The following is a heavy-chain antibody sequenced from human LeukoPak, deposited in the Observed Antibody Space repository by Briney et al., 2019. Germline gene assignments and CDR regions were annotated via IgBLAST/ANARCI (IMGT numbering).Heavy chain of an antibody. J-gene: IGHJ4*02. CDR2: ISGSGGST. CDR1: GFTFSSYA. CDR3: AKEEDVVVVPAANHY. D-gene: IGHD2-2*01. V-gene: IGHV3-23*01. Sequence: GGSLRLSCAASGFTFSSYAMSWLRQAPGKGLEWVSAISGSGGSTYYADSVKGRFTISRDNSKNTLYLQMNSLRAEDTAVYYCAKEEDVVVVPAANHYWGQGALVTVSS.